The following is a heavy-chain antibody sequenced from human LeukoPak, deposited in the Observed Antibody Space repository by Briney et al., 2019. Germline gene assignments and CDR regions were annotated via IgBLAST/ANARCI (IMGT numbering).Heavy chain of an antibody. CDR2: IIPIFDTA. Sequence: GASVKVSCKASGGTFSSYTINWVRQAPGQGLEWMGGIIPIFDTANYAQNFQGRVTITADKSTTTVYMELTSLRSEDTAVYYCSADLNWHHDSWGQGTLVTVSS. V-gene: IGHV1-69*06. CDR1: GGTFSSYT. D-gene: IGHD3-16*01. CDR3: SADLNWHHDS. J-gene: IGHJ5*02.